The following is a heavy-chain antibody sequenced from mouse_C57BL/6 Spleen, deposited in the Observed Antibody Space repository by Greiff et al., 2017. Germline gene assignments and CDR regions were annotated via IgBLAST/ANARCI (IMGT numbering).Heavy chain of an antibody. J-gene: IGHJ2*01. Sequence: QVQLQQPGAELVKPGASVKLSCKASGYTFTRYWMHWVKQRPGQGLEWIGIIHPNSGRTNYNEKFKSKATLTVDKSSSTAYMQLSSLTSEDSEVYYGARAGTTVWAHVDYCGQGTTLTVSS. D-gene: IGHD1-1*01. CDR2: IHPNSGRT. CDR1: GYTFTRYW. V-gene: IGHV1-64*01. CDR3: ARAGTTVWAHVDY.